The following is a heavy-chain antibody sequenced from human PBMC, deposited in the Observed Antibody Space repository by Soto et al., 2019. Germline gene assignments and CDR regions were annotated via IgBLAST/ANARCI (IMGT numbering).Heavy chain of an antibody. J-gene: IGHJ6*02. D-gene: IGHD2-15*01. CDR1: GVTFSGSA. CDR3: TTLGYCSGGSCYSHGMDV. Sequence: GGSLRLSCAASGVTFSGSAMHWVRQASGKGLEWVGRIRSKANSYATAYAASVKGRFTISRDDSKNTAYLQMNSLKTEDTAVYYCTTLGYCSGGSCYSHGMDVWGQGTTVTVSS. CDR2: IRSKANSYAT. V-gene: IGHV3-73*01.